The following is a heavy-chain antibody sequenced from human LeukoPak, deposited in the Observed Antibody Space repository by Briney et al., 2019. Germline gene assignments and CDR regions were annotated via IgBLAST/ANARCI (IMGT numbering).Heavy chain of an antibody. Sequence: EASVKVSCKASGGTFSSYAISWVRQAPGQGLEWMGGIIPIFGTANYAQKFQGRVTITADESTSTAYMELSSLRSEDTAVYYCARLARYSSGWYQDYWGQGTLVTVSS. V-gene: IGHV1-69*13. CDR1: GGTFSSYA. CDR3: ARLARYSSGWYQDY. J-gene: IGHJ4*02. D-gene: IGHD6-19*01. CDR2: IIPIFGTA.